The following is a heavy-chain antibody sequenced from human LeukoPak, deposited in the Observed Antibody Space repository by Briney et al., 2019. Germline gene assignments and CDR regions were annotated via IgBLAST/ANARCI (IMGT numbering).Heavy chain of an antibody. Sequence: ASVKVSCKASGYTFTGYYMHWVRQAPGQGLEWMGWINPNSGNTNYAQKLQGRVTMTTDTSTSTAYMELRSLRSDDTAVYYCAREGGRSWFDPWGQGTLVTVSS. CDR1: GYTFTGYY. D-gene: IGHD1-26*01. V-gene: IGHV1-18*04. J-gene: IGHJ5*02. CDR2: INPNSGNT. CDR3: AREGGRSWFDP.